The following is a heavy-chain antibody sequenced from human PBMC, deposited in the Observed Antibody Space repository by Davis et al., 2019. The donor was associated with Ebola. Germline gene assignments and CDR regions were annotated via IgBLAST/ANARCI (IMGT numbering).Heavy chain of an antibody. J-gene: IGHJ5*02. CDR1: GDSITSYH. CDR2: INYSEST. D-gene: IGHD3-3*01. CDR3: ARVRYYDLNWFDP. Sequence: MPSETLSLTCTVSGDSITSYHWSWIRQPPGKGLEWIGYINYSESTNHNPSLKSRVTMSVDTSKNQFSLYLSSVTAADTAVHFCARVRYYDLNWFDPWGQGTLVTVSS. V-gene: IGHV4-59*08.